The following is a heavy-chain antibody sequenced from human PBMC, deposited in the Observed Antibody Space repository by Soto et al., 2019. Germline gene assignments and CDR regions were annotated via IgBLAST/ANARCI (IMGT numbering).Heavy chain of an antibody. J-gene: IGHJ5*02. D-gene: IGHD6-6*01. CDR3: ARDGKQLAWYNWFDP. V-gene: IGHV3-33*01. Sequence: GGSLRLSCAASGFTFSSYGMHWVRQAPGKGLEWVAVIWYDGSNKYYADSVKGRFTISRDNSKNTLYLQMNSLRAEDTAVYYCARDGKQLAWYNWFDPWGQGTLVTVSS. CDR2: IWYDGSNK. CDR1: GFTFSSYG.